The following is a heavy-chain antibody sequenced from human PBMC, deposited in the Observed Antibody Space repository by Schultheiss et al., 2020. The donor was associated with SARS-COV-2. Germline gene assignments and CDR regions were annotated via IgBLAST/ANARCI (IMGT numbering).Heavy chain of an antibody. CDR2: INHSGST. V-gene: IGHV4-34*01. CDR1: GGSFSGYY. CDR3: AREAFYHMDL. Sequence: SQTLSLTCAVYGGSFSGYYWSWIRQPPGKGLEWIGEINHSGSTNYNPSLKSRVTISVDTSKNQFSLKLKSVTAADTAVYYCAREAFYHMDLWGRGTTVTVSS. J-gene: IGHJ6*03.